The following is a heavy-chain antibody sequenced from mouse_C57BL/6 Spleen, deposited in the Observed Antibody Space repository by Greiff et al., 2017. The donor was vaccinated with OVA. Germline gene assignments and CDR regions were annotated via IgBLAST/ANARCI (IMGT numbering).Heavy chain of an antibody. J-gene: IGHJ2*01. CDR1: GYTFTSYT. Sequence: QVQLQQSGAELARPGASVKMSCKASGYTFTSYTMHWVKQRPGQGLEWIGYINPSSGYTKYNQKFKDKATLTADKSSSTAYMQLSSLTSEDTAVYYCARSPYSNYPDYWGQGTTLTVAS. CDR2: INPSSGYT. D-gene: IGHD2-5*01. V-gene: IGHV1-4*01. CDR3: ARSPYSNYPDY.